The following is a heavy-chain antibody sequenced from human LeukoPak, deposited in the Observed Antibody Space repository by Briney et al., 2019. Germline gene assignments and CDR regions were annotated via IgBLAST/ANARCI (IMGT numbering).Heavy chain of an antibody. V-gene: IGHV3-23*01. J-gene: IGHJ4*02. Sequence: GGSLRLSCAASGFILRNYAMNWVRQAPGKGPELVSSITGSGGGTSYADSVKGRFTISRDNSKSTLYLQLNSVRAEDTAVYYCARGLGSYQWGKGTLVTVSS. CDR1: GFILRNYA. D-gene: IGHD2-15*01. CDR2: ITGSGGGT. CDR3: ARGLGSYQ.